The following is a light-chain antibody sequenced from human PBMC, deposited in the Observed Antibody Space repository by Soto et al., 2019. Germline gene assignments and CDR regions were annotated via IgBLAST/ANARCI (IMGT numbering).Light chain of an antibody. CDR1: SSDVGGYNY. Sequence: QSALTQPASVSGSPGQSITISCTGTSSDVGGYNYVAWYQHHPGKAPKVMIYDLSNRPSGVSNRFSGSKSGNTASLTISGLQAEDEADYYCSSYTSTITLVIFGGGTKVTVL. J-gene: IGLJ2*01. CDR3: SSYTSTITLVI. CDR2: DLS. V-gene: IGLV2-14*03.